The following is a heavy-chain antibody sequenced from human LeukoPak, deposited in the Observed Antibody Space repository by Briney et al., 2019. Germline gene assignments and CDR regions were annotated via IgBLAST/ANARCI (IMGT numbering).Heavy chain of an antibody. J-gene: IGHJ6*03. CDR2: IYSGGST. CDR3: AKGIAARPSYYYYYMDV. CDR1: GFTVSSNY. V-gene: IGHV3-53*01. D-gene: IGHD6-6*01. Sequence: GGSLRLSCAASGFTVSSNYMSWVRQAPGKGLEWVSVIYSGGSTYYADSVKGRFTISRDNSKNTLCLQMSSLRAEDTAVYYRAKGIAARPSYYYYYMDVWGKGTTVTVSS.